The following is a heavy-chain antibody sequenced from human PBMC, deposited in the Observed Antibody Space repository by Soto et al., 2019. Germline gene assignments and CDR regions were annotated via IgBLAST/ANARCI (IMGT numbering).Heavy chain of an antibody. CDR3: AKGYGEDYYYGMDV. V-gene: IGHV3-30*18. Sequence: QVQLVESGGGVVQPGRSLRLSCAASGFTFSSYGMHWVRQAPGKGLEWVAVISYDGSNKYYADSVKGRFTISRDNSKNTLYLQMNSLRAEDTVVYYCAKGYGEDYYYGMDVW. CDR2: ISYDGSNK. D-gene: IGHD3-10*01. J-gene: IGHJ6*01. CDR1: GFTFSSYG.